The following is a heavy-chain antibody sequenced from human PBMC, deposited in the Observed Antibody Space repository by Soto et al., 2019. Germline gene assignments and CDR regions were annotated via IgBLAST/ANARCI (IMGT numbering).Heavy chain of an antibody. CDR1: GFIFSNYG. D-gene: IGHD3-10*01. J-gene: IGHJ4*02. Sequence: QVQLVESGGGVVQPGRSLRLSCAASGFIFSNYGMHWVRQAPGKGLEWVAVIWYDGSNKNYADSVKGRFTISRDNSKNTLYLQMNSLRAEDTAVHYCAQGDDSGRAEWGQGTLVTVSS. CDR3: AQGDDSGRAE. V-gene: IGHV3-33*06. CDR2: IWYDGSNK.